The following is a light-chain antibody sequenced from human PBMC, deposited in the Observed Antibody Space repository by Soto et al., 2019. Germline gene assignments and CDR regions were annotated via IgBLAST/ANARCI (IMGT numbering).Light chain of an antibody. V-gene: IGKV3-11*01. CDR1: ENVYNY. CDR2: DAS. J-gene: IGKJ1*01. Sequence: EIVLTQSPATLSLSPGERATLSGRASENVYNYLAWYQQIPGQPRRLLIYDASNRAAGVPAWFSGSGSGTDFTFTISSLESEDFGVYYCPQRRDWRRTFGQGTKVDNK. CDR3: PQRRDWRRT.